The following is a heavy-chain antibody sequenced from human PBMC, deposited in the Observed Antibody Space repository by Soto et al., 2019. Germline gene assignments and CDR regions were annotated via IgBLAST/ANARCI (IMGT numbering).Heavy chain of an antibody. J-gene: IGHJ6*02. D-gene: IGHD3-10*01. CDR3: ARETYYFGSGTYDDGMDV. CDR1: GYTFTSYA. CDR2: INAGNGNT. V-gene: IGHV1-3*01. Sequence: ASVKVSCKASGYTFTSYAMHWVRQAPGQRLEWMGWINAGNGNTKYSQKFQGRVTITRDTSASTAYMELRSLRSDDTAVYYCARETYYFGSGTYDDGMDVWGQGTTVTVSS.